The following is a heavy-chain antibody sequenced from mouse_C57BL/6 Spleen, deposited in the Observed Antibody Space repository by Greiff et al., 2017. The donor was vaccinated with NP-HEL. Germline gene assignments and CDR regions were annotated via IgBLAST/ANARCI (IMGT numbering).Heavy chain of an antibody. Sequence: VQLQQPGAELVRPGTSVKLSCKASGHTFTSYWMHWVKQRPGQGLEWIGVIDPSDSYTNYNQKFKGKATLTVDTSSSTAYMQLSSLTSEDSAVYYCATIYYGSSYVGYWGQGTTLTVSS. CDR1: GHTFTSYW. V-gene: IGHV1-59*01. CDR3: ATIYYGSSYVGY. J-gene: IGHJ2*01. D-gene: IGHD1-1*01. CDR2: IDPSDSYT.